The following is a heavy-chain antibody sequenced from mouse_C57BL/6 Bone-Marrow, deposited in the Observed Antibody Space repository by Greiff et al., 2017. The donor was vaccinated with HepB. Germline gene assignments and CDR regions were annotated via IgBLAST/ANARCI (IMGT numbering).Heavy chain of an antibody. J-gene: IGHJ2*01. V-gene: IGHV1-9*01. CDR3: ARGVRYYGSSYDYFDY. CDR2: ILPGSGST. Sequence: LQESGAELMKPGASVKLSCKATGYTFTGYWIEWVKQRPGHGLEWIGEILPGSGSTNYNEKFKGKATFTADTSSNTAYMQLSSLTTEDSAIYYCARGVRYYGSSYDYFDYWGQGTTLTVSS. CDR1: GYTFTGYW. D-gene: IGHD1-1*01.